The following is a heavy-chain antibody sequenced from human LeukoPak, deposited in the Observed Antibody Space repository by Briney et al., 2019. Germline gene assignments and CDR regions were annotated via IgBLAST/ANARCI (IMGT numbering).Heavy chain of an antibody. J-gene: IGHJ6*02. CDR3: ARPGMGSSGWYDYYYYYGMDV. CDR2: TWYDGSNK. D-gene: IGHD6-19*01. V-gene: IGHV3-33*01. CDR1: GFTFSSYG. Sequence: PGRSLRLSCAASGFTFSSYGMHWVRQAPGKGLEWVAVTWYDGSNKYYADSVKGRFTISRDNSKNTLYLQMNSLRAEDTAVYYCARPGMGSSGWYDYYYYYGMDVWGQGTTVTVSS.